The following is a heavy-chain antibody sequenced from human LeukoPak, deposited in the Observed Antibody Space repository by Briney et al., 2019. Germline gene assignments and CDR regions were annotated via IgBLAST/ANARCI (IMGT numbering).Heavy chain of an antibody. CDR1: GFTFSSYS. J-gene: IGHJ4*02. CDR2: ISSSSSYI. Sequence: GGSLRLSCAASGFTFSSYSMNWVRQAPGKGLEWVSSISSSSSYIYYADSVKGRFTISRDNAKNSLYLQMNSLRAEDTAVYYCARDGYSSSRDKPFDYWGQGTAATVSS. D-gene: IGHD6-13*01. V-gene: IGHV3-21*01. CDR3: ARDGYSSSRDKPFDY.